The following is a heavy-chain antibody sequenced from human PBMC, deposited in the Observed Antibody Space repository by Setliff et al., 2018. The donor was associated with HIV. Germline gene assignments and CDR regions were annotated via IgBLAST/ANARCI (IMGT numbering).Heavy chain of an antibody. CDR1: SSYA. CDR3: ARPQGSYDSSGYYNY. D-gene: IGHD3-22*01. CDR2: ISYDGSNK. J-gene: IGHJ4*02. Sequence: GGSLRLSCEAFSSYAMHWVRQAPGKGLVWVAVISYDGSNKYYADSVKGRFTISRDNSRNTLYLQMNSLRAEDTAVYYCARPQGSYDSSGYYNYWGRGTLVTVSS. V-gene: IGHV3-30*04.